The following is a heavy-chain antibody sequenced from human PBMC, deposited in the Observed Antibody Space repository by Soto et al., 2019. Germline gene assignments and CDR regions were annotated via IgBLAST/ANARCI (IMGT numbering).Heavy chain of an antibody. V-gene: IGHV1-18*01. J-gene: IGHJ4*02. CDR2: ISAYNGNT. CDR1: GYTFTSYG. Sequence: ASVKVSCKASGYTFTSYGISWVRQAPGQGLEWMGWISAYNGNTNYAQKLQGRVTMTTDTSTSTAYMELRSLRSDDTAVYYCARTNYYDSSGYYFDYWGQGTLVTVSS. D-gene: IGHD3-22*01. CDR3: ARTNYYDSSGYYFDY.